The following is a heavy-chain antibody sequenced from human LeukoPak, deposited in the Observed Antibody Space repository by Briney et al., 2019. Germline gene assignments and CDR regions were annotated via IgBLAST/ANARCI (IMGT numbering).Heavy chain of an antibody. V-gene: IGHV1-69*13. Sequence: SVKVSCMASGGTFSSHAISWVRQAPGQGLEWMGGIIPIFGTANYAQKFQGRVTITADESTSTPYMELSSLRSEDTAVYYCARARSSGWYIFDYWGQGTLVTVSS. CDR3: ARARSSGWYIFDY. J-gene: IGHJ4*02. CDR1: GGTFSSHA. CDR2: IIPIFGTA. D-gene: IGHD6-19*01.